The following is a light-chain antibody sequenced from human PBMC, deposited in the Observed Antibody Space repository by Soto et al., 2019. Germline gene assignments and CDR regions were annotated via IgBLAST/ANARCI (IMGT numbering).Light chain of an antibody. J-gene: IGLJ1*01. Sequence: QTVVTQEPSLTVSPGGTVTLTSASSTGAVTSGYYPNWFQQKPGQTPRALIYDTSNKHPWTPGRFSGSLLGGKAALTLSGVQPEDEAEYYCLLYYGGAYVFGTGTKVTVL. V-gene: IGLV7-43*01. CDR3: LLYYGGAYV. CDR1: TGAVTSGYY. CDR2: DTS.